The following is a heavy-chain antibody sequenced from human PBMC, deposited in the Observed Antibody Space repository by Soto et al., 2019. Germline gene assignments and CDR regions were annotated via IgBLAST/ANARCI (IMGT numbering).Heavy chain of an antibody. CDR1: GGSISSSSYY. V-gene: IGHV4-39*01. CDR2: IYYSGST. J-gene: IGHJ5*02. D-gene: IGHD3-3*02. CDR3: ASPKVAFYNWFDP. Sequence: PSETLSLTCTVSGGSISSSSYYWGWIRQPPGKGLEWIGNIYYSGSTYYNPSLKSRVTISVDTSKNQFSLKLSSVTAADTAVYYCASPKVAFYNWFDPRGQGTQVTVSS.